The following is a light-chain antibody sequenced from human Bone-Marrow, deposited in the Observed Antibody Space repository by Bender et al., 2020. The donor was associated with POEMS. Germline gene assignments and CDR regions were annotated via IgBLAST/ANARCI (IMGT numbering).Light chain of an antibody. J-gene: IGLJ2*01. V-gene: IGLV3-10*01. CDR1: VLPNIY. CDR3: FSTDSSGNRV. Sequence: SYELTQPPSASVSPGQTARITCSGDVLPNIYPYWYHQKSGQAPVLVIYEDSKRPSGIPERFSGSRAGTMATLTISGAQVEDEGDYYCFSTDSSGNRVFGGGTKLTVL. CDR2: EDS.